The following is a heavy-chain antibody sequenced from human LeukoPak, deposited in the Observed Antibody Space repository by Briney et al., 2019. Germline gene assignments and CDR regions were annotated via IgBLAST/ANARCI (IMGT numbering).Heavy chain of an antibody. V-gene: IGHV3-30-3*01. CDR3: ARDNYDSSGYPPYYFDY. J-gene: IGHJ4*02. CDR1: GFTFSSYA. CDR2: TSYDGSNK. Sequence: GGSLRLSCAASGFTFSSYAMHWVRQAPGKGLEWVAVTSYDGSNKYYADSVKGRFTISRDNSKNTLYVQMNSLRAEDMAVYYCARDNYDSSGYPPYYFDYWGQGALVTGSS. D-gene: IGHD3-22*01.